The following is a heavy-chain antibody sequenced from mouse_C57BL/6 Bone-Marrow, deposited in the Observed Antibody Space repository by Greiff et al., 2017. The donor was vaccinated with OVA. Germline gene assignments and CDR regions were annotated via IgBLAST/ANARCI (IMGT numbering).Heavy chain of an antibody. Sequence: QVQLQQPGAELVKPGASVKMSCKASGYTFTSYWITWVKQRPGQGLEWIGDIYPGSGSTNYNEKFKSKATLTVDTCSSTAYMQLSSLTSEDSAVYYCARGDDYAWFAYWGQGTLVTVSA. J-gene: IGHJ3*01. CDR2: IYPGSGST. CDR1: GYTFTSYW. D-gene: IGHD2-4*01. CDR3: ARGDDYAWFAY. V-gene: IGHV1-55*01.